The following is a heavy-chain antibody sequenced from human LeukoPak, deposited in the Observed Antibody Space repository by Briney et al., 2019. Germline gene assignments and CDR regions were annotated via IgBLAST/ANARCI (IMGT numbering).Heavy chain of an antibody. J-gene: IGHJ4*02. Sequence: GGSLRLSCAASGFTFSSYGMDWVRQAPGKGLEWVSSISSSSSYIYYADSVKGRFTISRDNAKNSLYLQMNSLTADDTAVYYCARGIGAAAPFYFDYWGQGTLVTVSS. D-gene: IGHD6-13*01. V-gene: IGHV3-21*01. CDR2: ISSSSSYI. CDR1: GFTFSSYG. CDR3: ARGIGAAAPFYFDY.